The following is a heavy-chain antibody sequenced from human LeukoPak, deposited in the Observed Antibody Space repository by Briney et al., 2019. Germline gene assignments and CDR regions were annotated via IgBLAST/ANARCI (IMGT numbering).Heavy chain of an antibody. CDR1: GFTFSSYG. CDR3: AKDSSGYDSPYY. CDR2: ISYDGSNK. D-gene: IGHD5-12*01. Sequence: GRSLRLSCAASGFTFSSYGMHWVRQAPGKGLEWVAVISYDGSNKYYADSVKGRFTISRDNSKNTLCLQMNSLRAEDTAVYYCAKDSSGYDSPYYWGQGTLVTVPS. J-gene: IGHJ4*02. V-gene: IGHV3-30*18.